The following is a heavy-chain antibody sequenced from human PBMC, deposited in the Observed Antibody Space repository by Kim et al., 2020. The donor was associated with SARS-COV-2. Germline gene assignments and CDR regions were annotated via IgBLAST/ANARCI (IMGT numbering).Heavy chain of an antibody. J-gene: IGHJ3*02. CDR3: ARDPGAVAPRGPKNAFDI. CDR1: GGSISSYY. D-gene: IGHD6-19*01. Sequence: SETLSLTCTVSGGSISSYYWSWIRQPPGKGLEWIGYIYYSGSTNYNPSLKSRVTISVDTSKNQFSLKLSSVTAADTAVYYCARDPGAVAPRGPKNAFDIWGQGTMVTVSS. CDR2: IYYSGST. V-gene: IGHV4-59*13.